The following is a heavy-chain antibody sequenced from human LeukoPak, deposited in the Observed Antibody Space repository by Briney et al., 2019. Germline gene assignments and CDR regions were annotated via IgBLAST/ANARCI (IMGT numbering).Heavy chain of an antibody. CDR3: ARGVGYLYYRKKNYMDV. J-gene: IGHJ6*03. CDR2: IKQDGSEK. CDR1: GFTFSSYW. V-gene: IGHV3-7*01. Sequence: GGSLRLSCAASGFTFSSYWMSWVRQAPGKGLEWVANIKQDGSEKYYVDSVKGRFTISRDNAKNSLYLQMNSLRAEDTAVYYCARGVGYLYYRKKNYMDVWGKGTTVTVSS. D-gene: IGHD4-11*01.